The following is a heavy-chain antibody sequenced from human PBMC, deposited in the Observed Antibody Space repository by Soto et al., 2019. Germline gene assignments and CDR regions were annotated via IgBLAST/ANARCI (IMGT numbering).Heavy chain of an antibody. D-gene: IGHD1-20*01. Sequence: GASVKVSCKASGGTFSSYAISWVRQAPGQGLEWMGGIIPIFGTANYAQKFQGRVTITADESTSTAYMELSSLRSEDTAVYYCARERVPPYNWNDGPYYYYYGMDVWGQGTTVTVSS. J-gene: IGHJ6*02. CDR2: IIPIFGTA. CDR3: ARERVPPYNWNDGPYYYYYGMDV. V-gene: IGHV1-69*13. CDR1: GGTFSSYA.